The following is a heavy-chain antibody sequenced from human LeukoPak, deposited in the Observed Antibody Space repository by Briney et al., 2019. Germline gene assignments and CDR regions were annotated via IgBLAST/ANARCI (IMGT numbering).Heavy chain of an antibody. Sequence: SETLSLTCAVSGGSISSSNWWSWVRQPPGKGLEWIGEIYHSGSTNYNPYLKSRVTISVDKSKNQFSLKLSSVTAADTAVYYCASMDQLWGPNYWGQGTLVTVSS. V-gene: IGHV4-4*02. CDR3: ASMDQLWGPNY. J-gene: IGHJ4*02. D-gene: IGHD3-16*01. CDR2: IYHSGST. CDR1: GGSISSSNW.